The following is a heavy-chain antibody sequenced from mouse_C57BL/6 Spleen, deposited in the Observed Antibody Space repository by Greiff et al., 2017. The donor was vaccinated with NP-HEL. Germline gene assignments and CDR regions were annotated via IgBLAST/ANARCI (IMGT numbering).Heavy chain of an antibody. CDR3: ARSHYGSYWYFDV. CDR1: GFTFTDYY. CDR2: IRNKANGYTT. J-gene: IGHJ1*03. V-gene: IGHV7-3*01. D-gene: IGHD1-1*01. Sequence: EVQGVESGGGLVQPGGSLSLSCAASGFTFTDYYMSWVRQPPGKALEWLGFIRNKANGYTTEYSASVKGRFTISRDNSQSILYLQMNALRAEDSATYYCARSHYGSYWYFDVWGTGTTVTVSS.